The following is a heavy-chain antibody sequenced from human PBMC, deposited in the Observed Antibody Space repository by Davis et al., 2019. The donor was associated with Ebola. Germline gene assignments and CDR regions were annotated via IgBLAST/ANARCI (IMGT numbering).Heavy chain of an antibody. CDR2: IRSKANSYAT. D-gene: IGHD3-10*01. CDR1: GFTFSGSA. Sequence: GESLKISCAASGFTFSGSAMHWVRQASGEGLWWVGRIRSKANSYATAYAASMKGRFNISRDDSKNTAYLQMNSLKTEDTAVYYCSSSGDYGDYWGQGTLVTVSS. CDR3: SSSGDYGDY. J-gene: IGHJ4*02. V-gene: IGHV3-73*01.